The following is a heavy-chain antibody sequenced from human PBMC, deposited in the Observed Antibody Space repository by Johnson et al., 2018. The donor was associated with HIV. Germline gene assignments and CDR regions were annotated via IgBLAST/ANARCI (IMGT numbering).Heavy chain of an antibody. V-gene: IGHV3-30*02. Sequence: VQLVESGGGVVQPGGSLRLSCAASGFTFSSYGMHWVRQAPGKGLEWVAFIRYDGSNKYYVDSVKGRFTISRDNAKNSLYLQMNSLKTEDTAVYYCTTPPIGGSYAPFDIWGQGTMVTVSS. J-gene: IGHJ3*02. CDR1: GFTFSSYG. CDR2: IRYDGSNK. CDR3: TTPPIGGSYAPFDI. D-gene: IGHD1-26*01.